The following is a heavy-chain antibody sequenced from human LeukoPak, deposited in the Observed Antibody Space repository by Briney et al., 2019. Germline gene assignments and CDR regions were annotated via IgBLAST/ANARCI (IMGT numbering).Heavy chain of an antibody. CDR3: ARDPTADDY. J-gene: IGHJ4*02. CDR1: GFTVSSNY. V-gene: IGHV3-53*01. D-gene: IGHD2-2*01. CDR2: IYRGGST. Sequence: PGGSLRLSCAASGFTVSSNYMSWVRQAPGKGLEWVSVIYRGGSTYYADSVKGRFTISRDNAKNSLFLQMNSLRAEDTAIYYCARDPTADDYWGQGTLVTVSS.